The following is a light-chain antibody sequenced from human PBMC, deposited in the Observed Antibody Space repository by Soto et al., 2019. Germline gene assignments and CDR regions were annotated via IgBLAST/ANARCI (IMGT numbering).Light chain of an antibody. V-gene: IGLV1-44*01. CDR3: AAWDDSLNGVV. Sequence: QSVLTQPPSASGTPGQRVTISCSGGSSNIGRNVANWYQQLPGVAPKLLIFGNGNRPSGVPDRFSGSKSGTSASLAISGLRPEDEADYYCAAWDDSLNGVVFGGGTKVTVL. J-gene: IGLJ3*02. CDR1: SSNIGRNV. CDR2: GNG.